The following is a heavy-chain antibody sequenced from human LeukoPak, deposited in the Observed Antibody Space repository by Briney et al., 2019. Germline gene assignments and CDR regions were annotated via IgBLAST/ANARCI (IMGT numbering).Heavy chain of an antibody. CDR3: ARDHWFGELLSHNWFDP. D-gene: IGHD3-10*01. CDR1: GDSVSSNSAA. J-gene: IGHJ5*02. Sequence: SQTLSLTCALSGDSVSSNSAAWNWIRQSPSRGLEWLGRTYYRSKWYNDYAVSVKSRITINPDTSKNQFSLQLNSVTPEDTAVYYCARDHWFGELLSHNWFDPWGQGTLVTVSS. CDR2: TYYRSKWYN. V-gene: IGHV6-1*01.